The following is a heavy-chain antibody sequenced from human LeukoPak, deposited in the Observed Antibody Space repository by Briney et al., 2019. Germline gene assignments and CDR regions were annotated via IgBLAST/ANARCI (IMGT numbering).Heavy chain of an antibody. CDR1: GYTFTSYG. Sequence: ASVKVSCKASGYTFTSYGISWVRQAPGQGLERMGWISAYNGNTNYAQKLQGRVTMTTDTSTSTAYMELRSLRSDDTAVYHCARESQYYYDSSGNWLDPWGQGTLVTVSS. CDR3: ARESQYYYDSSGNWLDP. D-gene: IGHD3-22*01. J-gene: IGHJ5*02. CDR2: ISAYNGNT. V-gene: IGHV1-18*01.